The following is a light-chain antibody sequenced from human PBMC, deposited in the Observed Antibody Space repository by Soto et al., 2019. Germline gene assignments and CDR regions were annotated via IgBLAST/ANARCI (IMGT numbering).Light chain of an antibody. CDR1: SSDVGGSTY. J-gene: IGLJ2*01. CDR2: EVS. CDR3: SSYTSSSSLVL. Sequence: QSALTQPASVSGSPGQSITISCTGTSSDVGGSTYVSWYQQHPGKAPKLMIYEVSNRPSGVSNRFSGSKSGNTASLTISGLQAEDEAAYYCSSYTSSSSLVLFGGGTKLTVL. V-gene: IGLV2-14*01.